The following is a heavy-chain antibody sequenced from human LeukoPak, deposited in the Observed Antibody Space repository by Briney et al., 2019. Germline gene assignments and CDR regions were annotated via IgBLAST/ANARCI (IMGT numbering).Heavy chain of an antibody. CDR1: DGSISSYY. Sequence: SETLSLTCTVSDGSISSYYWSWIRQPPGKGLEYIGYIYDSGSTNYNPSFKSRVTISVDTSKNQFSLNLSSVTAADTAVYYCARTRVAGHFDYWGQGTLVTVSS. CDR2: IYDSGST. CDR3: ARTRVAGHFDY. V-gene: IGHV4-59*01. J-gene: IGHJ4*02. D-gene: IGHD3-10*01.